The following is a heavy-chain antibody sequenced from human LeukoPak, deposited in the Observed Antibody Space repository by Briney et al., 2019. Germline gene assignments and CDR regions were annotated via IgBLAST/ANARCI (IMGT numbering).Heavy chain of an antibody. CDR2: IYRDGNT. Sequence: GGSLRLSCTTSDFTVSSNYMNWVRQAPGRGLEWISLIYRDGNTYYTDSVKGRFTIARDNAKNAVHQQMNSLRAEDTAVYYCATRLCSIAACRASSYKCMDVWGKGTTVTVSS. CDR3: ATRLCSIAACRASSYKCMDV. CDR1: DFTVSSNY. D-gene: IGHD2-2*01. J-gene: IGHJ6*04. V-gene: IGHV3-53*01.